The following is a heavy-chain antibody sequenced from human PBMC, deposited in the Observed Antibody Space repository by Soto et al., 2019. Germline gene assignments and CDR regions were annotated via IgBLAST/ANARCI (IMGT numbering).Heavy chain of an antibody. CDR3: ARDAPVALGVHNSMDV. CDR2: IYYSGNT. Sequence: SETLSLTCTVSGGSISSGYYWSWIRQHPGKGLEWIGYIYYSGNTYYNPSLKSRVSISLDTSKSQFSLKLDSVTAADTAVYYCARDAPVALGVHNSMDVWGQGTTVTVSS. D-gene: IGHD3-3*02. J-gene: IGHJ6*02. V-gene: IGHV4-31*03. CDR1: GGSISSGYY.